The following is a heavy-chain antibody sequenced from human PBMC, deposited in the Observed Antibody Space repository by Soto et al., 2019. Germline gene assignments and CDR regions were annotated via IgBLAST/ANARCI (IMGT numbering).Heavy chain of an antibody. D-gene: IGHD3-3*01. Sequence: ASFKVSCKASGYTFTSYGISWVRQAPGQGLEWMGWISAYNGNTNYAQKLQGRVTMTTDTSTSTAYMELRSLRSDDTAVDYCARGFGAARFLEWYRGYYYYGMDVCGQGPNVTVSS. V-gene: IGHV1-18*01. CDR2: ISAYNGNT. CDR3: ARGFGAARFLEWYRGYYYYGMDV. CDR1: GYTFTSYG. J-gene: IGHJ6*02.